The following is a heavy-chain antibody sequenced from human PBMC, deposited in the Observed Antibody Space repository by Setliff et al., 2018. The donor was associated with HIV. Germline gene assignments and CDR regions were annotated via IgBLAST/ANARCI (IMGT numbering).Heavy chain of an antibody. V-gene: IGHV3-30*16. Sequence: PGGSLRLSCAASGFTFSSYAMHWVRQAPGKGLEWVAVISYDGSNKCYADSVKGRFTISRDNSKYTLYLQMNSLRAEDTAVYYCARSVIGYYYYGMDVWGQGTLVTVSS. CDR2: ISYDGSNK. CDR3: ARSVIGYYYYGMDV. CDR1: GFTFSSYA. J-gene: IGHJ6*02. D-gene: IGHD3-10*01.